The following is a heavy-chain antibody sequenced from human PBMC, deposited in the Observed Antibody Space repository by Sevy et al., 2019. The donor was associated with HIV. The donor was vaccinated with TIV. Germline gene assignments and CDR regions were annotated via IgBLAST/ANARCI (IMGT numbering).Heavy chain of an antibody. CDR1: GFTFSSYA. V-gene: IGHV3-23*01. Sequence: GESLKISCAASGFTFSSYAMSWVRQAPGKGLEWVSAISGSGGSTYYADSVKGRFTISRDNSKNTLYLQMNSLRAEDTAVYYCAKDRGPTGGKRNYYYYGMDVWGQGTTVTVSS. D-gene: IGHD3-10*01. CDR3: AKDRGPTGGKRNYYYYGMDV. CDR2: ISGSGGST. J-gene: IGHJ6*02.